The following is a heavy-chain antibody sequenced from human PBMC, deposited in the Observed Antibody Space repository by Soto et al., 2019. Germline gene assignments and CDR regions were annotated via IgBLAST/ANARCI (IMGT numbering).Heavy chain of an antibody. Sequence: QVQLVQSGGEVKKPGSSVKVSCKASGGTFSSYAISWVRQAPGQGLEWMGGIIPIFGTAHYAQKFQGRVTITADESTSTAYLELSSLRSEDTAVYYCARGAYSSSFWYFDLWGRGTLVTVSS. CDR3: ARGAYSSSFWYFDL. CDR1: GGTFSSYA. D-gene: IGHD6-6*01. J-gene: IGHJ2*01. V-gene: IGHV1-69*12. CDR2: IIPIFGTA.